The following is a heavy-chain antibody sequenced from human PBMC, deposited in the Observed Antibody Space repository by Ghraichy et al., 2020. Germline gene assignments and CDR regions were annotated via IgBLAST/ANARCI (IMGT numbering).Heavy chain of an antibody. CDR3: VKVLFSVTSSPIYSFYYGNDV. Sequence: GGSLRLSCEASGFTFDEYSMHWVRQVPGKGLEWVSLISWDGQTTYYADSVKGRFTISRDNRKNSLYLQMSSLRTGDTALYYCVKVLFSVTSSPIYSFYYGNDVWGQGAQV. V-gene: IGHV3-43*01. J-gene: IGHJ4*03. CDR2: ISWDGQTT. CDR1: GFTFDEYS. D-gene: IGHD1-1*01.